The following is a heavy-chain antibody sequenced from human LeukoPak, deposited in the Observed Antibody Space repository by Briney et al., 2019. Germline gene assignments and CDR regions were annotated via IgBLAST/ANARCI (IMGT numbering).Heavy chain of an antibody. CDR2: IWYDGSNK. J-gene: IGHJ6*02. Sequence: PGGSLRLSCAASGFTFSSYGMHWVRQAPGKGLEWVAVIWYDGSNKYYADSVKGRFTISRDNSKNTPYLQMNSLRAEDTAVYYCAREIVVVPAAIKKRAYYYYYGMDVWGQGTTVTVSS. CDR3: AREIVVVPAAIKKRAYYYYYGMDV. D-gene: IGHD2-2*01. V-gene: IGHV3-33*01. CDR1: GFTFSSYG.